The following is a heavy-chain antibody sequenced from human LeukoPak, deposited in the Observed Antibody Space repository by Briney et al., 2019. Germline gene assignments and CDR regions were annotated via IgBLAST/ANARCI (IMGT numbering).Heavy chain of an antibody. CDR2: ISSSSSTI. D-gene: IGHD2-2*01. Sequence: GGSLRLSCAASGFTFSSYSMNWVRQAPGKGLEWVSYISSSSSTIYYADSVKGRFTISRDNAKNSLYLQMNSLRAEDTAVYYCASSCSSTSCYGDAFDIWGQGTMVTVSS. CDR3: ASSCSSTSCYGDAFDI. CDR1: GFTFSSYS. V-gene: IGHV3-48*01. J-gene: IGHJ3*02.